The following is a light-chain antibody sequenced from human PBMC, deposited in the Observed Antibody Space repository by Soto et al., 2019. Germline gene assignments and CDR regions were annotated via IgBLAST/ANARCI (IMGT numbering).Light chain of an antibody. CDR3: SSYAGSNNVV. CDR2: EVS. Sequence: QSVLTQPPSASGSPGQSVTISCTGTSNDVGTYNYVSWYQQSPGKAPQLMIYEVSKRPSGVPDRFSGSKSGNTASLTVSGLQAEDEADYYCSSYAGSNNVVFGGGTKLTVL. V-gene: IGLV2-8*01. CDR1: SNDVGTYNY. J-gene: IGLJ2*01.